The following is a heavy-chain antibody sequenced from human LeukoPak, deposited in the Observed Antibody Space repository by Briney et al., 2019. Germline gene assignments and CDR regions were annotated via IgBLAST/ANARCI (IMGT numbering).Heavy chain of an antibody. CDR1: EVTFGSYG. CDR2: IRDSGETT. D-gene: IGHD1-14*01. J-gene: IGHJ5*02. Sequence: GGSLRLSCAASEVTFGSYGMSWVRQAPGKGLEWVASIRDSGETTYYADSVKGRFTISRENSKKTLFLIMDSLRVEETAVYYCARTPLPIALSAAYNWFDPWGQGAQVTVSS. V-gene: IGHV3-23*01. CDR3: ARTPLPIALSAAYNWFDP.